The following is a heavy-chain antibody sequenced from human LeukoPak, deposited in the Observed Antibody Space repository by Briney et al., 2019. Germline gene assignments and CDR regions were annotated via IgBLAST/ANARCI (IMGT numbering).Heavy chain of an antibody. J-gene: IGHJ4*02. Sequence: ASVKVSCKTSGYTFASYGINWVRQAPGQGLEWMGWINTNTGNPTYAQGFTGRFVFSLDTSVSTAYLQISSLKAEDTAVYYCVGGWYGYWGQGTLVTVSS. CDR1: GYTFASYG. CDR3: VGGWYGY. CDR2: INTNTGNP. D-gene: IGHD6-19*01. V-gene: IGHV7-4-1*02.